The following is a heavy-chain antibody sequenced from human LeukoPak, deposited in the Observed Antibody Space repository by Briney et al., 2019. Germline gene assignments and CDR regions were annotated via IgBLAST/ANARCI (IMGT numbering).Heavy chain of an antibody. CDR1: GYTFTSHY. CDR2: INPSGGRT. D-gene: IGHD3-9*01. V-gene: IGHV1-46*01. J-gene: IGHJ4*02. CDR3: ARVSRIPVLRYFDWSIDY. Sequence: GASVKVSCKASGYTFTSHYLHWVRQAPGQGLEWMGIINPSGGRTTYAQKFQGRVTMTEDTSTDTAYMELSSLRSEDTAVYYCARVSRIPVLRYFDWSIDYWGQGTLVTVSS.